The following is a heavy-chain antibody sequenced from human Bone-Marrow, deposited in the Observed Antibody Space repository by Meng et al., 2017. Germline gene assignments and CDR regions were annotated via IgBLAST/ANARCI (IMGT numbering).Heavy chain of an antibody. J-gene: IGHJ5*02. D-gene: IGHD3-3*01. Sequence: QGHIQQCGAGLLKRSETLSLTCAVHGVSFSGYSWSWIRQPPGKGLEWIGEINHSGSTNYNPSLKSRVTISVDTSKNQFSLKLSSVTAADTAVYYCARERNTYRFSVGRGKWFDPWGQGTLVTVSS. CDR1: GVSFSGYS. V-gene: IGHV4-34*01. CDR2: INHSGST. CDR3: ARERNTYRFSVGRGKWFDP.